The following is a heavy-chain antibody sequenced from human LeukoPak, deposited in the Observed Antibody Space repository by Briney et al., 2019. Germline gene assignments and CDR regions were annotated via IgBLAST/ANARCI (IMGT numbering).Heavy chain of an antibody. D-gene: IGHD6-13*01. Sequence: PGGSLRLSCAASGFTFSSYEMNWVRQAPGKGLEWVSYISSSGSTIYYADSVKGRFTISRDNAKNSVYLQMNSLRAEDTAVYYCARGGGSGRYGLPFDHWGQGTLVTVSS. V-gene: IGHV3-48*03. CDR2: ISSSGSTI. CDR3: ARGGGSGRYGLPFDH. CDR1: GFTFSSYE. J-gene: IGHJ4*02.